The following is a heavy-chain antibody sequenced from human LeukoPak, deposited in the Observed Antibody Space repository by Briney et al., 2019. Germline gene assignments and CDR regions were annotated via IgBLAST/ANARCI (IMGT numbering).Heavy chain of an antibody. CDR2: ISSSGSTI. J-gene: IGHJ4*02. Sequence: GGSLRLSCAASGFTFSSYEMNWVRQAPGKGLEWVSYISSSGSTIYYADSVKGRFTISRDNAKNSLYLQMNSLRAEDTAVYYCARNAMVRGVIPTPPYYFDYWGQGTLVTVSS. CDR1: GFTFSSYE. D-gene: IGHD3-10*01. CDR3: ARNAMVRGVIPTPPYYFDY. V-gene: IGHV3-48*03.